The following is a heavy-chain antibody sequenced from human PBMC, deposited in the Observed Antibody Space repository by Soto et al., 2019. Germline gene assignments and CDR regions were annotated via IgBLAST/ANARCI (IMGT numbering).Heavy chain of an antibody. V-gene: IGHV4-59*01. CDR3: ARAARYCSSTSCYGAGYFDY. CDR1: GGSISSYY. CDR2: IYYSGST. J-gene: IGHJ4*02. D-gene: IGHD2-2*01. Sequence: SETLSLTCTVSGGSISSYYWSWIRQPPGKGLEWVGYIYYSGSTNYNPSLKSRVTISVDTSKNQFSLKLSSVTAADTAVYYCARAARYCSSTSCYGAGYFDYWGQGTLVTVSS.